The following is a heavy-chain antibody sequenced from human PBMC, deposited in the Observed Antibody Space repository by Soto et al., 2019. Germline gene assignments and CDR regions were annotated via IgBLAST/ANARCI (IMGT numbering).Heavy chain of an antibody. CDR3: ARGQEGIVATH. Sequence: QVQLQQWGAGLLKPSETLSLTCTGNGGSLTGYYWSWIRQPPGKGLEWIGEVKDGGSTNYSPSLRGRVSISAATSKNHFSLRLNSVTAADTAVYFCARGQEGIVATHWDQGALVTVSS. CDR1: GGSLTGYY. D-gene: IGHD5-12*01. CDR2: VKDGGST. J-gene: IGHJ4*02. V-gene: IGHV4-34*01.